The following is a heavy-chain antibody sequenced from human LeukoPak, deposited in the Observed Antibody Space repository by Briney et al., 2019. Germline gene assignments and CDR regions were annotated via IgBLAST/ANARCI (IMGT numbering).Heavy chain of an antibody. CDR1: GYTFTGYY. Sequence: ASVKVSCKASGYTFTGYYIHWVRHAPGQGLEWMGWINPKSGDTNYARKFQGRVTMTRDTSISTAYMELSRLRSDDTAVYYCASLYGVVVIKGLDAFDIWGQGTMVTVSS. CDR3: ASLYGVVVIKGLDAFDI. J-gene: IGHJ3*02. V-gene: IGHV1-2*02. D-gene: IGHD3-22*01. CDR2: INPKSGDT.